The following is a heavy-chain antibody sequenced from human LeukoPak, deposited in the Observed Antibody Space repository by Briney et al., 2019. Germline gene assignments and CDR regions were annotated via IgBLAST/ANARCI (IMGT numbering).Heavy chain of an antibody. J-gene: IGHJ5*02. CDR3: ARGANWGYVNNWFDP. V-gene: IGHV4-59*01. D-gene: IGHD7-27*01. CDR2: IYYSGST. Sequence: SETLSLTCTVSSGSISSYYWSWIRQPPGKGLEWIGYIYYSGSTNYNPSLKSRVTISVDTSKNQFSLKLSSVTAADTAVYYCARGANWGYVNNWFDPWGQGTLVTVSS. CDR1: SGSISSYY.